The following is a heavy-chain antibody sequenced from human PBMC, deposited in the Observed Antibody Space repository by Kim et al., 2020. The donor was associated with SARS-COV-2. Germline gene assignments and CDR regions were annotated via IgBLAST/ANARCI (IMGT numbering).Heavy chain of an antibody. D-gene: IGHD5-12*01. CDR2: WYN. J-gene: IGHJ4*02. CDR3: TRGGYDFDY. Sequence: WYNDYAVSVKSRITSNPDTSKNQFSLQLTSVTPEDTAVYYCTRGGYDFDYWGQGTLVTVSS. V-gene: IGHV6-1*01.